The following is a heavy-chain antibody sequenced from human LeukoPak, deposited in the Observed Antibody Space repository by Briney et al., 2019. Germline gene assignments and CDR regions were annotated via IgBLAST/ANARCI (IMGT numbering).Heavy chain of an antibody. CDR3: AIIGYSYGYGTDV. V-gene: IGHV3-23*01. CDR1: GFTFSNYA. Sequence: GGSLRLSCAGSGFTFSNYAMTWVRHAPGKGLEWVSGVSGRGDSTFYADSVRGRLTISRDNSKNTLYLQMNSLRAEDTAIYYCAIIGYSYGYGTDVWGRGTTVTVSS. J-gene: IGHJ6*02. CDR2: VSGRGDST. D-gene: IGHD5-18*01.